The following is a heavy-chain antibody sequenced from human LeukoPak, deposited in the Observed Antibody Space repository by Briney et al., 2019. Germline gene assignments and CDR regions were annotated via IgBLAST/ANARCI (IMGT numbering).Heavy chain of an antibody. CDR1: GGSISSGDYY. Sequence: PSETLSLTCTVSGGSISSGDYYWSWTRQPPGKGLERIGDIYYSGSTNYNPSLKSRVTISVDTSKNQFSLKLSSVTAADTAVYYCARGRGIPARSRYYYYYMDVWGKGTMVTVSS. V-gene: IGHV4-61*08. D-gene: IGHD2-2*01. CDR3: ARGRGIPARSRYYYYYMDV. J-gene: IGHJ6*03. CDR2: IYYSGST.